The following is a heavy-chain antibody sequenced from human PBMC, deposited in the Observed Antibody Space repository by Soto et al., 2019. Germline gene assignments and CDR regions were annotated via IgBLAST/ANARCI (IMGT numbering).Heavy chain of an antibody. Sequence: QVQLVQSGAEVKKPGSSVKVSCKASGGSLSNYGISWVRQAPGQGLEWMVGIIPVFGTANYAQKFQGRVTITADESTSIVYMDVTSLRSEDTAVYYCARGDATKIVVTTYYGMDVWGQVTTVTVSS. J-gene: IGHJ6*02. CDR3: ARGDATKIVVTTYYGMDV. V-gene: IGHV1-69*12. CDR2: IIPVFGTA. D-gene: IGHD4-17*01. CDR1: GGSLSNYG.